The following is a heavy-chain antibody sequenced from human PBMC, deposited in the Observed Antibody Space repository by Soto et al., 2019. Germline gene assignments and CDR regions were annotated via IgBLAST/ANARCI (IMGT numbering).Heavy chain of an antibody. CDR1: GFTFTTSA. CDR2: IVLGSGNT. Sequence: QIQLVQSGPEVKKPGTSVRVSCKASGFTFTTSAVQWVRQARGQRLEWIGWIVLGSGNTEYAQKFQKRVTITRDMATSTAYIGLSSLGSEDTAVYYCAAAPAPGVGSIWPLDYYGLDGWGQGTTVTV. V-gene: IGHV1-58*01. CDR3: AAAPAPGVGSIWPLDYYGLDG. J-gene: IGHJ6*02. D-gene: IGHD6-13*01.